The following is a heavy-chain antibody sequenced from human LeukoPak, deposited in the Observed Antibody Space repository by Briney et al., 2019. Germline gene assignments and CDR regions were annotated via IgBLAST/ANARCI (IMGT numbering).Heavy chain of an antibody. CDR1: GGSISSYY. Sequence: ASETLSLTCTVSGGSISSYYWSWIRQPAGKGLEWIGRIYTSGSTNYNPSLKSRVTMSVDTSKNQFSLKLSSVTAADTAVYYCARGAHYYDSSGYYYDYYYYYMDVWGKGTTVTVSS. D-gene: IGHD3-22*01. CDR3: ARGAHYYDSSGYYYDYYYYYMDV. J-gene: IGHJ6*03. V-gene: IGHV4-4*07. CDR2: IYTSGST.